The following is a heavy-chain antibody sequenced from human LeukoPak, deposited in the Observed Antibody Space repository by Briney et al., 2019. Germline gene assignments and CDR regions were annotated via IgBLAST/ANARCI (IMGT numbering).Heavy chain of an antibody. CDR1: GFTVSSNY. J-gene: IGHJ5*02. CDR3: ARAPASSSWYLPWFDP. D-gene: IGHD6-13*01. CDR2: IYSGGST. Sequence: GGSLRLSCAASGFTVSSNYMSWVRQAPGKGLEWVSVIYSGGSTYYADSVKGRFTISRDNSKNTLYLQMNSLRDEDTAVYYCARAPASSSWYLPWFDPWGQGTLVTVSS. V-gene: IGHV3-66*02.